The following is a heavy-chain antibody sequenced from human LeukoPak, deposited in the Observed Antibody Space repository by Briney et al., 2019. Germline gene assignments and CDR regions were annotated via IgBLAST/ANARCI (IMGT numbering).Heavy chain of an antibody. CDR3: AELGITMIGGV. D-gene: IGHD3-10*02. CDR2: IKGTGLTI. V-gene: IGHV3-11*04. Sequence: GGSLRLSCAASGFTFSDYYMSWIRQAPGKGLEWISNIKGTGLTIYYADSVKGRLTISRDNAKNSLYLQMNSLRAEDTAVYYCAELGITMIGGVWGKGTTVTISS. CDR1: GFTFSDYY. J-gene: IGHJ6*04.